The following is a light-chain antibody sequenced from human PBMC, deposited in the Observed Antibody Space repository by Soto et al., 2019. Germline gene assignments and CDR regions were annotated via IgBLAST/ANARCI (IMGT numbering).Light chain of an antibody. J-gene: IGKJ4*01. Sequence: EIVLTQSPATLSLSPGQRATLSCRASQSVSSNLAGDQQKPGQAPRLLIYDASNRATGIPTRFSGSGPGTDFTLTISSLEPEEFAVYYCQPRRNWPQLTVGGGTNVEIK. V-gene: IGKV3-11*01. CDR3: QPRRNWPQLT. CDR2: DAS. CDR1: QSVSSN.